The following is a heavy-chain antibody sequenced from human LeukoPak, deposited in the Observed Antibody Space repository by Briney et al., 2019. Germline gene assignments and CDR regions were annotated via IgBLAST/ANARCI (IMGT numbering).Heavy chain of an antibody. V-gene: IGHV3-33*06. CDR1: GFTFSSYG. D-gene: IGHD6-19*01. J-gene: IGHJ4*02. CDR3: AKVSSGWDYFDY. CDR2: IWYDGSNK. Sequence: SGGSLRLSCAASGFTFSSYGMHWVRLAPGKGLEWVAVIWYDGSNKYYADSVKGRFTISRDNSKNTLYLQMNSLRAEDTAVYYCAKVSSGWDYFDYWGQGTLVTVSS.